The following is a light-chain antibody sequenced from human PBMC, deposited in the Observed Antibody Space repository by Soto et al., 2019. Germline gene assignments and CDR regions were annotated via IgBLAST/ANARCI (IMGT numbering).Light chain of an antibody. CDR2: EVS. CDR3: CSYAGSSTYVV. J-gene: IGLJ2*01. V-gene: IGLV2-23*02. CDR1: SSDVGGYNY. Sequence: QSALTQPASVSGSPGQSITISCTGTSSDVGGYNYVSWFQQHPGKAPKLMIYEVSNRPSGVSYRFSGSKSGNTASLTISGLQAEDEADYYCCSYAGSSTYVVFGGGTKLTVL.